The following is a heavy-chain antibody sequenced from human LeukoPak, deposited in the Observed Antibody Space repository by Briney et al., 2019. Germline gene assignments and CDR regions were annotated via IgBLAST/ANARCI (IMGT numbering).Heavy chain of an antibody. V-gene: IGHV1-69*04. D-gene: IGHD3-16*02. CDR1: GGTFSSYA. Sequence: GSSVKVSCKASGGTFSSYAISWVRQAPGQGLEWMGRIIPILGIANYAQKFQGRVTITADKSTSTAYMELSSLRSEDTAVYYCARGGEITFGGVIAGVDYWGQGTLVTVSS. CDR2: IIPILGIA. J-gene: IGHJ4*02. CDR3: ARGGEITFGGVIAGVDY.